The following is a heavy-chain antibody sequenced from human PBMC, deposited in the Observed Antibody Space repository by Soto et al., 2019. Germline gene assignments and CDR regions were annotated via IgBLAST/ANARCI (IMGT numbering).Heavy chain of an antibody. CDR3: AKDKRPTGAFDI. CDR2: ISYDGSNK. CDR1: GFTFSSYG. J-gene: IGHJ3*02. V-gene: IGHV3-30*18. Sequence: QVQLVESGGGVVQPGRSLSLYCAASGFTFSSYGMHWVRQAPGKGLEWVAVISYDGSNKYYADSVKGRFTISRDNSKNTLYLQMNSLRAEDTAVYYCAKDKRPTGAFDIWGQGTMVTVSS.